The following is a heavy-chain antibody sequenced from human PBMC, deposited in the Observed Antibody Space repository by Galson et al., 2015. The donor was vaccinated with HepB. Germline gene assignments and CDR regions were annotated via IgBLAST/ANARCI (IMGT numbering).Heavy chain of an antibody. V-gene: IGHV4-30-2*01. CDR1: GGSISSGGYS. CDR3: ARGSKEAAAGHFDY. CDR2: IYHSGST. D-gene: IGHD6-13*01. J-gene: IGHJ4*02. Sequence: LTCTVSGGSISSGGYSWSWIRQPPGKGLEWIGYIYHSGSTYYNPSLKSRVTISVDRSKNQFSLKLSSVTAADTAVYYCARGSKEAAAGHFDYWGQGTLVTVSS.